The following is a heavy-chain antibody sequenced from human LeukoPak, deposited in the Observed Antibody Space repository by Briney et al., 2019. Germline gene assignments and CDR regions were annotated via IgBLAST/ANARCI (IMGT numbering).Heavy chain of an antibody. D-gene: IGHD2-15*01. CDR1: GFTFSSYS. V-gene: IGHV3-21*01. J-gene: IGHJ5*02. CDR2: ISSSSSYI. Sequence: PGGSLRLSCAASGFTFSSYSMKWVRQAPGKGLEWVSSISSSSSYIYYAVSVKGRFTISRDNAKNSLYLQMNSLRAEDTAVYYCARGSGRGWFDPWGQGTLVTVSS. CDR3: ARGSGRGWFDP.